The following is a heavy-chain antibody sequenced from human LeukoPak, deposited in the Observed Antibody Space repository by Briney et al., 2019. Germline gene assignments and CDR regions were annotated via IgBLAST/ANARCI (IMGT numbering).Heavy chain of an antibody. V-gene: IGHV3-7*01. Sequence: GGSLRLSCAASGFSFSGYWMGWVRQAPEKGLGWVANIAHDGSEKKYVDSVRGHFTISRDNAKNTLYLQINSLTVEDTGVYYCARPSQYSGSYFDSWGQGTLVTVSS. D-gene: IGHD1-26*01. CDR1: GFSFSGYW. CDR3: ARPSQYSGSYFDS. CDR2: IAHDGSEK. J-gene: IGHJ4*02.